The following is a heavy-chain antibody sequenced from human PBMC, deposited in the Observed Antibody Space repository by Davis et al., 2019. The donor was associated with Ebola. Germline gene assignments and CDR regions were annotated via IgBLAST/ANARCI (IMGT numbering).Heavy chain of an antibody. CDR3: AKGRYWFDP. Sequence: GESLKIPCSAPGLPFRSFTMNWVRQAPGKGLEWVSTTSDGSRNTHYADPVKGRFTISRDNSKNTLYLQMNSLRAEDTAVDYCAKGRYWFDPWGQGTLVTVSS. J-gene: IGHJ5*02. CDR2: TSDGSRNT. V-gene: IGHV3-23*01. D-gene: IGHD4-17*01. CDR1: GLPFRSFT.